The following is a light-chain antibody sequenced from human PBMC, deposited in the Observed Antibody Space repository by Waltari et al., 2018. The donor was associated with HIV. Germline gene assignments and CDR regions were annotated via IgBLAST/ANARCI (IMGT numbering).Light chain of an antibody. Sequence: EIVITQFPPTLSVSPGDRATLSCRARQSVCCNLAWYQQKPGQGPRLLIYGASTRATGIPAEFSGSRSGTEFTLTISSLQSEDLAVYDCQQYNNWPPYTFGQGTKLESK. J-gene: IGKJ2*01. V-gene: IGKV3-15*01. CDR3: QQYNNWPPYT. CDR1: QSVCCN. CDR2: GAS.